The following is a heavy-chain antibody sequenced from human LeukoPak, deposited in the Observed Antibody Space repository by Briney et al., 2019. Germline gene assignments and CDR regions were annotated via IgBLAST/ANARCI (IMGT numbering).Heavy chain of an antibody. V-gene: IGHV3-23*01. D-gene: IGHD2-2*01. CDR1: GFTFSTYA. Sequence: GGSLRLSCGASGFTFSTYAMSWVRQAPGKGLEWVSSITGNGDTTYYADSVKGRFTISRDNSKNTLFLHMNSLRAEDTAIFYCAKHVAVLPAPRNYYFDYWGQGTLVTVSS. J-gene: IGHJ4*02. CDR2: ITGNGDTT. CDR3: AKHVAVLPAPRNYYFDY.